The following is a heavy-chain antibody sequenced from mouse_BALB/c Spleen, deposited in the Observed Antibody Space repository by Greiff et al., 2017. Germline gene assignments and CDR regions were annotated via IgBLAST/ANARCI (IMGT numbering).Heavy chain of an antibody. D-gene: IGHD1-1*01. Sequence: QVQLQQSGAELVRPGASVTLSCKASGYTFTDYEMHWVKQTPVHGLEWIGAIDPETGGTAYNQKFKGKATLTADKSSSTAYMELRSLTSEDSAVYYCTRSTTVVADYWGQGTTLTVSS. CDR1: GYTFTDYE. V-gene: IGHV1-15*01. CDR2: IDPETGGT. J-gene: IGHJ2*01. CDR3: TRSTTVVADY.